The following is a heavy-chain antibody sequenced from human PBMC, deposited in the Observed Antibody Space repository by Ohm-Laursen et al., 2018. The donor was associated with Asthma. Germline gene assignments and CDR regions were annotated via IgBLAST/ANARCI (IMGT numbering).Heavy chain of an antibody. J-gene: IGHJ1*01. CDR3: VRIGPEWELPGREYSLHH. D-gene: IGHD1-26*01. V-gene: IGHV3-21*01. Sequence: SLRLSCAASGYTFSRYSIHWVRQVPGKGLEWVASISTASTFIYYADSVWGRFTTSRDNAKNSVYLQMNSLRAEDTALYYCVRIGPEWELPGREYSLHHWGQGTQVTVSS. CDR2: ISTASTFI. CDR1: GYTFSRYS.